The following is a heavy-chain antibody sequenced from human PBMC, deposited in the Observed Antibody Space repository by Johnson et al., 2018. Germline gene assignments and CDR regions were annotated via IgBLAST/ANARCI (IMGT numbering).Heavy chain of an antibody. Sequence: VQLVESGGGLVQPGGSLRLSCAASGFTFSSYGMHWVRQAPGKGLVWVSRINSDGSSTSYADSVKGRFTISRDNSKNTLYLQMNSLRSEDTAVYYCASGRHYQGYYYYMDVWGKGTTVTVSS. CDR3: ASGRHYQGYYYYMDV. D-gene: IGHD2-2*01. J-gene: IGHJ6*03. CDR2: INSDGSST. CDR1: GFTFSSYG. V-gene: IGHV3-74*02.